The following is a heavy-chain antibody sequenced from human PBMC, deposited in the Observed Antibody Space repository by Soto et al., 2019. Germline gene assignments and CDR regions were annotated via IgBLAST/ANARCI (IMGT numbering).Heavy chain of an antibody. D-gene: IGHD6-19*01. CDR1: GYTFTSYD. CDR2: MNPNSGNT. J-gene: IGHJ6*02. CDR3: ASLLPSSGWSYYYYGMDV. V-gene: IGHV1-8*01. Sequence: ASVKVSCKASGYTFTSYDINWVRQATGQGLEWMGWMNPNSGNTGYAQKFQGRVTMTRNTSISTAYMELSSLRSEDTAVYYCASLLPSSGWSYYYYGMDVWGQGTTATVSS.